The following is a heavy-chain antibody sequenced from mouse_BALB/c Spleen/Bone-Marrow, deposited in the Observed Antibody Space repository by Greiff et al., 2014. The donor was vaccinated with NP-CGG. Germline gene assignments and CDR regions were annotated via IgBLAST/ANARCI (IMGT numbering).Heavy chain of an antibody. D-gene: IGHD2-1*01. CDR2: IRNKANGYTT. J-gene: IGHJ1*01. Sequence: DVMLVESGGGLVQPGGSLRLSCATSGFTFTDYYMSWVRQPPGKALERLGFIRNKANGYTTEYSASVKGRFTISRDNSQSILYLQMNTPRAEDSATYYCARDKNYGSYWYFDVWGAGTTVTVSS. CDR1: GFTFTDYY. CDR3: ARDKNYGSYWYFDV. V-gene: IGHV7-3*02.